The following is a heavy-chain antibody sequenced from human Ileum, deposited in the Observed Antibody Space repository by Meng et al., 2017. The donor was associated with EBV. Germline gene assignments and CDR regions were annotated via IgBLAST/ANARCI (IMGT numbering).Heavy chain of an antibody. CDR2: TYGSDI. V-gene: IGHV4-61*01. J-gene: IGHJ4*02. CDR1: GGSASSESYH. Sequence: VQLQESGPGRVSPSEPLSPTCSVSGGSASSESYHWSWTRQSPGGGLEWIGHTYGSDINYSPSFQSRVTISIDTAKNQLFLKLTSVTAADTAMYYCAYYRVGRGGVGSWGQGTLVTVSS. CDR3: AYYRVGRGGVGS. D-gene: IGHD3-16*01.